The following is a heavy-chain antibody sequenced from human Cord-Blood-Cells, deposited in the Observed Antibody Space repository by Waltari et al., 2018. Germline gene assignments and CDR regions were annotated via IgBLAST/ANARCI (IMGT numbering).Heavy chain of an antibody. CDR2: INHSAST. V-gene: IGHV4-34*01. CDR1: GGAFSGYY. Sequence: QVQLQQWGAGLLKPSDTLSLTCAVYGGAFSGYYWSWTRQPPGKGLEWIGEINHSASTNYNPSLKSRVTISVDTSKNQFSLKLSSVTAADTAVYYCARDGDYDYWGQGTLVTVSS. J-gene: IGHJ4*02. CDR3: ARDGDYDY. D-gene: IGHD4-17*01.